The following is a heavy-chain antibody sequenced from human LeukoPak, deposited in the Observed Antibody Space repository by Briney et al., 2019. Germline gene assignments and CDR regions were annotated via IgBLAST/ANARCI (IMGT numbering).Heavy chain of an antibody. CDR2: MSGVGGTT. CDR1: GFTFNNYA. Sequence: GGSLRLSCEASGFTFNNYAMNWVRQAPGKGLEWVSAMSGVGGTTYYAASVRGRFTISRDNSKNILSLQMSRLRVEATAVYYCAKGSQWLLRGGAYFDSWGQGTPVSVSS. CDR3: AKGSQWLLRGGAYFDS. J-gene: IGHJ4*02. D-gene: IGHD6-19*01. V-gene: IGHV3-23*01.